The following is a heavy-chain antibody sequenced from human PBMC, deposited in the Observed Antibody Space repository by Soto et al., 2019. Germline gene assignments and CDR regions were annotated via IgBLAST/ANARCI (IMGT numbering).Heavy chain of an antibody. CDR2: IYYSGST. J-gene: IGHJ5*02. V-gene: IGHV4-31*03. D-gene: IGHD1-1*01. CDR3: ARAQRWWFDP. CDR1: GGSISSVGYY. Sequence: QVQLQESGPGLVKSSQTLSLTCTVSGGSISSVGYYWTWIRQHPGKGLEWIGYIYYSGSTYYNPSLKSRVTISVDTSKNQFSLKLSSVTAADTAVYYCARAQRWWFDPWGQGALVTVSS.